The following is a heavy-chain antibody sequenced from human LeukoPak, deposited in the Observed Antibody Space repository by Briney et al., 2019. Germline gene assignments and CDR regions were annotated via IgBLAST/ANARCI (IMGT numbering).Heavy chain of an antibody. V-gene: IGHV3-30*19. J-gene: IGHJ4*02. CDR1: GFSFSSYG. CDR2: ISYDGSNK. Sequence: GRSLRLSCAASGFSFSSYGMHWVRQAPGRGLEWVAVISYDGSNKYYADSVKGRFTISRDNSKNTLYLQMNSLRAEDTAVYYCARRYCSSTSCYEDYWGQGTLVTVSS. CDR3: ARRYCSSTSCYEDY. D-gene: IGHD2-2*01.